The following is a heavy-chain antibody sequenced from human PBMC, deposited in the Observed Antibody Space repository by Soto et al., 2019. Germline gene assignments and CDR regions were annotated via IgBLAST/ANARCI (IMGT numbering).Heavy chain of an antibody. V-gene: IGHV1-18*01. CDR2: ISAYNGNT. D-gene: IGHD2-8*01. J-gene: IGHJ2*01. CDR3: ARGHCTQGVCYTDGWCFDR. Sequence: QVQLVQSGAEVKKPGASVKVSCKASGYTFTSYGISWVRQAPGQGLEWMGWISAYNGNTNYAQKLQGRVTMTTDTTTSTAYMELSSLRCDNTAVYYCARGHCTQGVCYTDGWCFDRWGRGTLVTVSS. CDR1: GYTFTSYG.